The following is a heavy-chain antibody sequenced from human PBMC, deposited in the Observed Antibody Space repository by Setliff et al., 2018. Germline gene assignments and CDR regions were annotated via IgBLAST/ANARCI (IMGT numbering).Heavy chain of an antibody. CDR2: TIPLFGTT. D-gene: IGHD5-18*01. CDR1: GGTFSNYG. Sequence: GASVKVSCKASGGTFSNYGVSWVRQAPGQGLEWMGGTIPLFGTTDYAQKFHGRVTIITDESTSTAYMEPSSLTSDDTAVYYCAREGVDTRSSTDYRYYMDVWGQGTTVTVSS. CDR3: AREGVDTRSSTDYRYYMDV. V-gene: IGHV1-69*05. J-gene: IGHJ6*03.